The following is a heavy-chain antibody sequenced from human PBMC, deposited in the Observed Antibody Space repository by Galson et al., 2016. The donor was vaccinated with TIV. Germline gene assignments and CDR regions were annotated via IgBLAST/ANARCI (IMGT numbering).Heavy chain of an antibody. CDR2: ISGSGDDT. CDR1: GFRFDSYGSYG. Sequence: SLRLSCAASGFRFDSYGSYGMTWVRQAPGKGLEWVSGISGSGDDTYYADSVRGRFTISRDNPENMLYLQMNSLRAEETAIYYCAKVRLFDGDYRDYWGRGTLVTVSS. J-gene: IGHJ4*02. D-gene: IGHD4-17*01. V-gene: IGHV3-23*01. CDR3: AKVRLFDGDYRDY.